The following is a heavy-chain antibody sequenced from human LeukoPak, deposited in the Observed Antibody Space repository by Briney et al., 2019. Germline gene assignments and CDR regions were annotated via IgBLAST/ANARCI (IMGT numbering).Heavy chain of an antibody. Sequence: PSETLSLTCTVSGGSISSGDYYWSWIRQPPGKGLEWIGYIYYSGSPYSNRSLKSRLTISVDTSKNQFSLKLSSVTAADTAVYYCARVLVDCSGGSCYYFDYWGQGTLVTVSS. CDR3: ARVLVDCSGGSCYYFDY. J-gene: IGHJ4*02. CDR2: IYYSGSP. V-gene: IGHV4-30-4*01. CDR1: GGSISSGDYY. D-gene: IGHD2-15*01.